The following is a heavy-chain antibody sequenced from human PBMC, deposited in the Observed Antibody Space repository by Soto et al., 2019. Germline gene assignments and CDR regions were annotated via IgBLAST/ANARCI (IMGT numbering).Heavy chain of an antibody. V-gene: IGHV3-30*03. J-gene: IGHJ4*02. CDR3: TTAYEGGYYDSSGYYYYHVFDY. Sequence: PGGSLRLSCAASGFTFSSYGMHWVRQAPGKGLEWVAVISYDGGTKYYADSVKGRFTISRDNSKNTLYLQMNSLRAEDTAVYYCTTAYEGGYYDSSGYYYYHVFDYWGQGTLVTVSS. CDR1: GFTFSSYG. CDR2: ISYDGGTK. D-gene: IGHD3-22*01.